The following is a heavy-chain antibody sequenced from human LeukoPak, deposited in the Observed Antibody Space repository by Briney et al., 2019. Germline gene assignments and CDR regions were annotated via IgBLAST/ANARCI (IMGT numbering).Heavy chain of an antibody. V-gene: IGHV3-23*01. D-gene: IGHD3-10*01. CDR2: ISGSGGST. Sequence: GGSLRLSCAASGFTFSSYAMSWVRQAPGKGLEWVSAISGSGGSTYCADSVKGRFTISRDNSKNTLYLQMNSLRAEDTAVYYCAKASSAGRAFDIWGQGTMVTVSS. CDR3: AKASSAGRAFDI. J-gene: IGHJ3*02. CDR1: GFTFSSYA.